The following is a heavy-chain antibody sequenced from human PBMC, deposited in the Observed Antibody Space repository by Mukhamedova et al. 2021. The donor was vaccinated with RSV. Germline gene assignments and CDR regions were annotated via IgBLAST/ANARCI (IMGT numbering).Heavy chain of an antibody. D-gene: IGHD6-13*01. CDR3: TRVKPRSSRYWYFDL. V-gene: IGHV3-48*03. CDR2: ISSSGSTI. J-gene: IGHJ2*01. CDR1: SYE. Sequence: SYEMNWVRQAPGKGLEWVSDISSSGSTIYYADSVKGRFIISRDNAKNSLYLQMNSLRAEDTAVYYCTRVKPRSSRYWYFDLWGRG.